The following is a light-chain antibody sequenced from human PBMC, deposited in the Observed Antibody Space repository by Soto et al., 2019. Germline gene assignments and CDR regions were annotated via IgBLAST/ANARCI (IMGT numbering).Light chain of an antibody. Sequence: EIVLTQSPGTLSLSPGERATLSCRAIQSVSCSYSAWYQQKPGQAPRLLMYGASSRATGIPDRFSGSGSGTDFTLTISRLEPEDFAVYYCQQYGSSPTFGQGTKVEIK. CDR2: GAS. CDR3: QQYGSSPT. J-gene: IGKJ1*01. CDR1: QSVSCSY. V-gene: IGKV3-20*01.